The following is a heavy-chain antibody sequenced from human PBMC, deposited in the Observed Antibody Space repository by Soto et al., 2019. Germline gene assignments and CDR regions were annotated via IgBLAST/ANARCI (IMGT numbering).Heavy chain of an antibody. CDR3: ARYDYGDYVMGYYYYYYGMDV. J-gene: IGHJ6*02. V-gene: IGHV1-69*13. CDR1: GGTFSSYA. CDR2: IIPIFGTA. D-gene: IGHD4-17*01. Sequence: ASVKVSCKASGGTFSSYAISWVRQAPGQGLEWMGGIIPIFGTANYAQKFQGRVTITADESTSTAYMELSSLRSEDTAVYYCARYDYGDYVMGYYYYYYGMDVWGQGTTITVSS.